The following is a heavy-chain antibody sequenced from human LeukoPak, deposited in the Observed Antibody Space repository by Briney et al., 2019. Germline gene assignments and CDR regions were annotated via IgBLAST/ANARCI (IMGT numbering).Heavy chain of an antibody. Sequence: GASVTVSCKASGYTFTSCDIYWVRQAPGQGLGWMGRMNPNSGNTGYGQCFQGRIPMTRDISIGTAYMELSNLTSEDTAIYDCTRGSSGRRDNWGQGTLVTVSA. CDR1: GYTFTSCD. CDR3: TRGSSGRRDN. J-gene: IGHJ4*02. D-gene: IGHD6-19*01. V-gene: IGHV1-8*01. CDR2: MNPNSGNT.